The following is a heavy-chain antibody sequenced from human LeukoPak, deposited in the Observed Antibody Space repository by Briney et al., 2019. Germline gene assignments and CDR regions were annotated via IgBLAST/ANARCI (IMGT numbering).Heavy chain of an antibody. D-gene: IGHD3-10*01. Sequence: QPGRSLRLSCAASGFIFSSYGMHWVRQAPGKGLEWVAVMSYEGSNKYYADSVKGRFTISRDNSKNMLYLQMNSLTAEDTAVYYCARDARVRGYNWFDPWGQGTLVTVSS. CDR3: ARDARVRGYNWFDP. CDR1: GFIFSSYG. V-gene: IGHV3-30*19. J-gene: IGHJ5*02. CDR2: MSYEGSNK.